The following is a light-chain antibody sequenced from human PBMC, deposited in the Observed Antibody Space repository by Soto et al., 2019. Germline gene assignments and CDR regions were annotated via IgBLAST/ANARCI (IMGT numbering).Light chain of an antibody. Sequence: EIVMTQSPATLSVSPGERATLSCRASQSVSSNLAWYQQKRGQAPRLLIYGASTRATGFPARFSGSGSGTEFTLTISSLQSEDFALYYCQQYNHWPRTFGQGTKVEIK. CDR1: QSVSSN. CDR3: QQYNHWPRT. CDR2: GAS. J-gene: IGKJ1*01. V-gene: IGKV3-15*01.